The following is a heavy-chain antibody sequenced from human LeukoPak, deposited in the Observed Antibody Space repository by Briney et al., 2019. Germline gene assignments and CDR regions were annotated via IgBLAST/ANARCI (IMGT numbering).Heavy chain of an antibody. Sequence: GASVKVSCKASGYTFNNHYMYWVRQAPGQGLEWMGVINPSGGSTSYAQKFQGRVTMTRDTSTRTVYMEVNSLRSEDTAVYYCAARSSGNPYFWGQGTLVTVSS. V-gene: IGHV1-46*02. D-gene: IGHD1-26*01. J-gene: IGHJ4*02. CDR3: AARSSGNPYF. CDR2: INPSGGST. CDR1: GYTFNNHY.